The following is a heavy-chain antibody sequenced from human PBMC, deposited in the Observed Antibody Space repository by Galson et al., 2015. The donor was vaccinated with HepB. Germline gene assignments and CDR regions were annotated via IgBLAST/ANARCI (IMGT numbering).Heavy chain of an antibody. Sequence: SVKVSCKASGYTFTTYGITWVRQAPGQGLEWMGWISAYTGKSIYAQKLEGRVTMITDTSTSTAFLELRSLRSDDTAVYYCARGDTPGYGDYWGQGTLVTVSS. J-gene: IGHJ4*02. CDR1: GYTFTTYG. CDR3: ARGDTPGYGDY. D-gene: IGHD6-13*01. CDR2: ISAYTGKS. V-gene: IGHV1-18*01.